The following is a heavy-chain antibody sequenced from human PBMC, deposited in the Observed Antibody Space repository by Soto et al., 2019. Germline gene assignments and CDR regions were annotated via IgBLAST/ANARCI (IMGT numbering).Heavy chain of an antibody. CDR3: ASTALRHKYYYDSSGYPLDY. V-gene: IGHV1-69*01. CDR2: IIPIFGTA. Sequence: QVQLVQSGAEVKKPGSSVKVSCKASGGTFSSYAISWVRQAPGQGLEWMGGIIPIFGTANYAQKFQGRVTITADESTSTAYMELSSLRSEDTAVYYCASTALRHKYYYDSSGYPLDYWGQGTLVTVSS. D-gene: IGHD3-22*01. CDR1: GGTFSSYA. J-gene: IGHJ4*02.